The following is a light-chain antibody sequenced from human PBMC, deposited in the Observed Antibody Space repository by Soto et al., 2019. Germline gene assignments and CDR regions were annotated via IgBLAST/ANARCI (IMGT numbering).Light chain of an antibody. CDR3: QQYYSYPRT. CDR2: AAS. Sequence: AIRMTQSPSSLSASTGDRVTITCRASQGISSYLAGYQQKPGKAPKLLIYAASTLQSGVPSRFSGSGSGTDFTLTISCLQSEDFATYYCQQYYSYPRTFGQGTKVDI. V-gene: IGKV1-8*01. CDR1: QGISSY. J-gene: IGKJ1*01.